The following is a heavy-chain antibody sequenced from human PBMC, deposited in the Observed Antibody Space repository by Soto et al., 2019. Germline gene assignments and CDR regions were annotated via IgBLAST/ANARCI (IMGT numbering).Heavy chain of an antibody. CDR3: AKDPWYTAMVFDGMDV. D-gene: IGHD5-18*01. V-gene: IGHV3-30*18. CDR2: ISYDGSNK. Sequence: QVQLVESGGGVVQPGRSLRLYCAASGFTFSSYGMHWVRQAPGKGLEWVAVISYDGSNKYYADSVKGRFTISRDNSKNTLYLQMNSVRAEDTAVYYCAKDPWYTAMVFDGMDVWGQGTTVTVSS. CDR1: GFTFSSYG. J-gene: IGHJ6*02.